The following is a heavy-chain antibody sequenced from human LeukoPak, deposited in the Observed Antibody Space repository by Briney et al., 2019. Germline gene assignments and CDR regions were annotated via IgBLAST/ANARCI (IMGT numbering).Heavy chain of an antibody. CDR1: GGSISSSL. D-gene: IGHD6-13*01. V-gene: IGHV4-59*08. J-gene: IGHJ2*01. Sequence: SETLSLTCTVSGGSISSSLWSWIRQPPGKGLEWIGYIAYSGSTNYNPSLKSRVTISVDTSKNQFSLKLSSATAADTAVYYCAKTYSSSWHNWYFDLWGRGTLVTVSS. CDR2: IAYSGST. CDR3: AKTYSSSWHNWYFDL.